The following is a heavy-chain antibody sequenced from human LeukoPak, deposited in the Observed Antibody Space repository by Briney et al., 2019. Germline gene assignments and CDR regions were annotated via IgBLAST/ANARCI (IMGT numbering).Heavy chain of an antibody. V-gene: IGHV4-59*01. Sequence: PSETLSLTCTVSGGSISSYYWSWIRQPPGKGLEWIGYIYYSGSTNYNPSLKSRVTISVDTSKNQFSLKLSSVTAADTAVYYCARRLLWFGELLSWGQGTLVTVSS. CDR1: GGSISSYY. CDR3: ARRLLWFGELLS. J-gene: IGHJ4*02. D-gene: IGHD3-10*01. CDR2: IYYSGST.